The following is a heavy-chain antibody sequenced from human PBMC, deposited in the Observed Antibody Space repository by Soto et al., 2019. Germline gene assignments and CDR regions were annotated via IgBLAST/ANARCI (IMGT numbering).Heavy chain of an antibody. CDR1: GYTFTGYY. CDR3: ARDDGGYHFDY. V-gene: IGHV1-2*04. J-gene: IGHJ4*02. D-gene: IGHD4-17*01. CDR2: INPNSGGT. Sequence: QVQLVQSGAEVKKPGASVKVSCKASGYTFTGYYMHWVRQAPGQGLEWMGWINPNSGGTNYAQKCQGWVTMTRDTSISTAYMELSRLRSDDTAVYSCARDDGGYHFDYWGQGTLVTVS.